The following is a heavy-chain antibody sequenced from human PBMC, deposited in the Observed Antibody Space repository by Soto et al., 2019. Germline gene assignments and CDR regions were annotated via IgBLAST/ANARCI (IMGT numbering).Heavy chain of an antibody. CDR1: GYTFTSYA. V-gene: IGHV1-3*01. Sequence: QVQLVQSGAEVKKPGASVKVSCKASGYTFTSYAMHWVRQAPGQRLEWMGWINAGNGNTKYSQKFQGRVTITRDTSASTADKELRSLRPEDTAVYDCARVDIVATRDAGGWYRFDYWGQGTLVTVSS. CDR2: INAGNGNT. D-gene: IGHD5-12*01. J-gene: IGHJ4*02. CDR3: ARVDIVATRDAGGWYRFDY.